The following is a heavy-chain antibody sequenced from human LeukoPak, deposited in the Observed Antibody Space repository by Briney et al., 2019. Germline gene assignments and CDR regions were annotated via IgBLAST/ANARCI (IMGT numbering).Heavy chain of an antibody. V-gene: IGHV4-4*07. CDR1: GGSISSYY. D-gene: IGHD3-22*01. CDR2: IYTSGST. CDR3: ARDRATMIVAVNPVGYYMDV. J-gene: IGHJ6*03. Sequence: SETLSLTCTVSGGSISSYYWSWLRQPAGKGLEWLGRIYTSGSTNYNPSLKSRVTMSVDTSKNQFSLKLSSVTAADTAVYYCARDRATMIVAVNPVGYYMDVWGKGTTVTVSS.